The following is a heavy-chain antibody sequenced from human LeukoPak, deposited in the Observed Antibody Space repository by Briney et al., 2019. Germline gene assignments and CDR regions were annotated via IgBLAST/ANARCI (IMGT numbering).Heavy chain of an antibody. CDR3: AREGLRFLEWFGTDAFDI. V-gene: IGHV4-4*07. CDR2: IYTSGST. Sequence: SETLSLTCTVSGGSISSYYWSWIRQPAGKGLEWIGRIYTSGSTNYNPSLKSRVTMSVDTSKNQFSLKLSSVTAADTAVSYCAREGLRFLEWFGTDAFDIWGQGTMVTVSS. D-gene: IGHD3-3*01. CDR1: GGSISSYY. J-gene: IGHJ3*02.